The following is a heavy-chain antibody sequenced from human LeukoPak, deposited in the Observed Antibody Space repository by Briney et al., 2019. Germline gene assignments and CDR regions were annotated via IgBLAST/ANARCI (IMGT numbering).Heavy chain of an antibody. CDR2: IKQDGSEK. Sequence: PGGSLRLSCAASGFTFSSYSMNWVRQAPGKGVERGANIKQDGSEKYYVDSVKGRFTISRDNAKNSLYLQMNNLRAEDTAVYYCARDYSGWYFDYWGQGTLVTVSS. CDR3: ARDYSGWYFDY. J-gene: IGHJ4*02. V-gene: IGHV3-7*01. CDR1: GFTFSSYS. D-gene: IGHD6-19*01.